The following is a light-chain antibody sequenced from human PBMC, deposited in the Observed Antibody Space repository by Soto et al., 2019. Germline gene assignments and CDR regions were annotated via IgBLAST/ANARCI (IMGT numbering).Light chain of an antibody. CDR1: QSVSSSY. Sequence: EFVLTQSPGTLSLSPGERATLSCRATQSVSSSYLAWYQQKPGQAPRLLIYGASTRDTGIPDRFSGSGSGTDFTLTISRLEPEDFAVYYCQQYGSSPPLTFGGGTKVEIK. CDR2: GAS. J-gene: IGKJ4*01. CDR3: QQYGSSPPLT. V-gene: IGKV3-20*01.